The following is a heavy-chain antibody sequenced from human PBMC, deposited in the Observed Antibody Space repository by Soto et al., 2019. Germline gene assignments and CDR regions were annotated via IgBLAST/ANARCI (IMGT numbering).Heavy chain of an antibody. CDR3: ATHKPNYYYYGLDV. CDR1: GGSFSVFY. V-gene: IGHV4-34*01. CDR2: INHSGGT. Sequence: QVQLQQWGAGLLKPSETLSLTCGVYGGSFSVFYWTWIRQPPGKGLEWIGEINHSGGTNYNPSLKSRVTISIDTSKNQFSLKLTSVTAADTAVYYCATHKPNYYYYGLDVWGQGTTVTASS. J-gene: IGHJ6*02.